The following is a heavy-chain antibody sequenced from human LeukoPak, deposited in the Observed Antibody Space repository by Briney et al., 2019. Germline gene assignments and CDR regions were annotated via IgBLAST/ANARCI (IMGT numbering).Heavy chain of an antibody. D-gene: IGHD4-11*01. CDR3: ARDQVTTVTNYYYYYMDV. J-gene: IGHJ6*03. V-gene: IGHV1-2*04. CDR1: GYTFTGYY. Sequence: ASVKVSCKASGYTFTGYYMHWVRQAPGQGLEWMGWINPNSGGTNYAQKFQGWVTMTRDTSISTAYMELSRLRSDDTAVYYCARDQVTTVTNYYYYYMDVWGKGTTVTVSS. CDR2: INPNSGGT.